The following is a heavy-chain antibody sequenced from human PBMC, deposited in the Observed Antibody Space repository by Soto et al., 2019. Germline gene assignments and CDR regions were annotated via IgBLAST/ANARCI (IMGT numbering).Heavy chain of an antibody. Sequence: QVQLQESGPGLVKPSETLSLTCTVSGGSISSYYWSWIRQPPGKGLEWIGYIYYSGSTNYNPSLKSRVTISVDTSKNQFSLKLSSVTAADTAVYYCARVGSSSFGYYYYGMDVWGQGTTVTVSS. J-gene: IGHJ6*02. CDR3: ARVGSSSFGYYYYGMDV. CDR2: IYYSGST. CDR1: GGSISSYY. D-gene: IGHD6-6*01. V-gene: IGHV4-59*01.